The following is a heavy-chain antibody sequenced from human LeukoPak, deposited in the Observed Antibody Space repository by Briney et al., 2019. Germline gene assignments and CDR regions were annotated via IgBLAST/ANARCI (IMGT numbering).Heavy chain of an antibody. CDR2: INHSGST. CDR3: ARASDSGGYYSYYFDY. Sequence: SETLSLTCAVYGGSFSGYYWSWIRQPPGKGLEWIGEINHSGSTNYNPSLKSRVTISVDTSKNQFSLKLSSVTAADTAVYYCARASDSGGYYSYYFDYWGQGTLVTVSS. J-gene: IGHJ4*02. CDR1: GGSFSGYY. D-gene: IGHD3-22*01. V-gene: IGHV4-34*01.